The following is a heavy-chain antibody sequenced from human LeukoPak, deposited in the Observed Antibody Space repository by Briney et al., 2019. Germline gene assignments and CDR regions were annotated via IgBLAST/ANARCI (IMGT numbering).Heavy chain of an antibody. CDR3: ARDLYDILTGSSGGGGFDP. CDR2: INPNSGGT. V-gene: IGHV1-2*02. CDR1: GYTFTGYY. Sequence: ASVKVSCKASGYTFTGYYMHWVRQAPGQGLEWMGWINPNSGGTNYAQKFQGRVTMTRDTSISTAYMELSRLRSDDTAVYYCARDLYDILTGSSGGGGFDPWGQGTLVTVSS. D-gene: IGHD3-9*01. J-gene: IGHJ5*02.